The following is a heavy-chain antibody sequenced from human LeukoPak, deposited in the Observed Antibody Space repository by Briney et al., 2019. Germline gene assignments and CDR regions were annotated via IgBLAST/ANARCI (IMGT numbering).Heavy chain of an antibody. V-gene: IGHV4-4*02. J-gene: IGHJ4*02. CDR2: IYHSGGT. CDR3: ASNTATVFDY. Sequence: SGTLSLACAVSGGSISSSTNWWSWVRQPPGNGLEWIGEIYHSGGTNYNPSLRSRVTISLEMSKHQFSLNLTSVTAADTAVYYCASNTATVFDYWGQGALVTVSS. D-gene: IGHD2-21*02. CDR1: GGSISSSTNW.